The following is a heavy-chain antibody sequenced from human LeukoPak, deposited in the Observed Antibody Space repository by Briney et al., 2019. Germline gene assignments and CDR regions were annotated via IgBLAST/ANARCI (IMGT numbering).Heavy chain of an antibody. CDR2: FNSDTGNT. CDR3: VRGGPNKSGWTLDY. CDR1: GYTLTNYA. V-gene: IGHV1-3*01. D-gene: IGHD6-19*01. J-gene: IGHJ4*02. Sequence: ASVKFSCKASGYTLTNYAIHWVRQAPGQRLEWMGWFNSDTGNTDYSQKFQGRVTISRDTSANTAYMELNRLRPEDTAVFYCVRGGPNKSGWTLDYWGQGTLVTVSS.